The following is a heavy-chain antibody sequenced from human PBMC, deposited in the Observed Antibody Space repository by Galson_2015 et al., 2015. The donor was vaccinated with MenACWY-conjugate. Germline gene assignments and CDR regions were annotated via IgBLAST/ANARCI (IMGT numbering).Heavy chain of an antibody. J-gene: IGHJ4*02. CDR2: ISYDGSNK. D-gene: IGHD3-10*01. V-gene: IGHV3-30*04. Sequence: SLRLSCAASGFTFSSYAMHWVRQAPGKGLEWVAVISYDGSNKYYADSVKGRFTISRDNAKNSLYLQMNSLRAEDTAVYYCARGKRSVDYWGQGTLVTVSS. CDR1: GFTFSSYA. CDR3: ARGKRSVDY.